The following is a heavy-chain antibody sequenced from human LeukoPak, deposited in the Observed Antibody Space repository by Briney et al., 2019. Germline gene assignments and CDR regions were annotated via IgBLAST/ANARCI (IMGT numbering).Heavy chain of an antibody. Sequence: SETLSLTCTVSGGSISSSDWWSRVRQPPGKGLEWIGEMHQSGIINYNPSLKSRVTMSLDKAKKQFSLKLSSVTAADTSVYFCASADYYRIDFWGQGTLVTVSS. D-gene: IGHD3-10*01. CDR3: ASADYYRIDF. J-gene: IGHJ4*02. CDR2: MHQSGII. V-gene: IGHV4-4*02. CDR1: GGSISSSDW.